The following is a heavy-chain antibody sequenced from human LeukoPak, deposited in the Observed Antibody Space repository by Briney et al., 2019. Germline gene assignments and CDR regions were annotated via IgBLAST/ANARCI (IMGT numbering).Heavy chain of an antibody. D-gene: IGHD3-22*01. J-gene: IGHJ4*02. Sequence: GGSLRLSCAASGFTFSSYGMNWVRQAPGKGLEWVSSISSSSSYIYYADSVKGRFTISRDNAKNSLYLQMNSLRAEDTAVYYCAGAPYDSSGYYYYWGQGTLVTVSS. CDR3: AGAPYDSSGYYYY. CDR2: ISSSSSYI. V-gene: IGHV3-21*01. CDR1: GFTFSSYG.